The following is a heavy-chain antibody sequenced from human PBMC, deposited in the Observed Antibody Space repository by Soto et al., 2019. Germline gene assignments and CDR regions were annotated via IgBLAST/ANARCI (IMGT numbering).Heavy chain of an antibody. Sequence: QVHLQQWGAGLLKPSETLSLTCAVYGGSFGSSYWAWIRQSPGKGLEWSGEINHNADSNYNPSLKMRVTISLDMSENQFSLKVPSVAAADTAVYYCARVTRFPDAFDIWGQGTPVIVSS. CDR2: INHNADS. J-gene: IGHJ3*02. D-gene: IGHD3-10*01. CDR3: ARVTRFPDAFDI. V-gene: IGHV4-34*02. CDR1: GGSFGSSY.